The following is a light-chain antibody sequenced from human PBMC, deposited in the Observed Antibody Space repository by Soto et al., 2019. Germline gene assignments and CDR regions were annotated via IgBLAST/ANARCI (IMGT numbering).Light chain of an antibody. Sequence: QSVLTQPPSVSAAPGRKVTISCSGSSSNIRNNYVSWYQQFPGTAPQLLIYDNNKRPSGIPDRFSGSKSGTSATLGITGRQTGDEADYYCGTWDSSLSAWVFGGGTKLTVL. CDR3: GTWDSSLSAWV. CDR1: SSNIRNNY. J-gene: IGLJ3*02. V-gene: IGLV1-51*01. CDR2: DNN.